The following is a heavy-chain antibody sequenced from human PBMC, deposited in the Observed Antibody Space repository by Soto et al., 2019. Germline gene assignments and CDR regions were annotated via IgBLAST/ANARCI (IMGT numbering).Heavy chain of an antibody. D-gene: IGHD3-3*01. V-gene: IGHV1-69*13. J-gene: IGHJ6*02. Sequence: GASVKVSCKASGGTFSSYAISWVRQAPGQGLEWMGGIIPIFGTANYAQKFQGRVTITADESTSTAYMELSSLRSEDTAVYYCARRSSIFGVVALDYYYHYGMDVWGQGTTVTVSS. CDR2: IIPIFGTA. CDR1: GGTFSSYA. CDR3: ARRSSIFGVVALDYYYHYGMDV.